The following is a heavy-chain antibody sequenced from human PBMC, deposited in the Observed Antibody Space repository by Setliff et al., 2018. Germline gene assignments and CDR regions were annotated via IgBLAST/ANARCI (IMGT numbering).Heavy chain of an antibody. Sequence: PSETLSLTCTVSGGSISSGSYYWSWIRQPAGKGLEWIEHIYTSGSTNYNPSLKSRVTISVDTSKNQFSLKLSSVTAADTAVYYCARDPVVVVAAMSDAFDIWGQGTMVTVSS. CDR3: ARDPVVVVAAMSDAFDI. J-gene: IGHJ3*02. CDR2: IYTSGST. V-gene: IGHV4-61*09. D-gene: IGHD2-15*01. CDR1: GGSISSGSYY.